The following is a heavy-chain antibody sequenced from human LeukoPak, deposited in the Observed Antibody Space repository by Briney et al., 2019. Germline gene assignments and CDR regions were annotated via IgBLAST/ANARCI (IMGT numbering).Heavy chain of an antibody. CDR1: GFTFDDYA. D-gene: IGHD1-1*01. CDR2: ISGDGGST. CDR3: ANGNRSTSPNCLGYYYFYMDV. V-gene: IGHV3-43*02. Sequence: GGSLRLSCAASGFTFDDYAMHWVRQAPGKGLEWVSLISGDGGSTYYADSVKGRFTISRDNSKNTLYLQMNSLRAEDTAVYYCANGNRSTSPNCLGYYYFYMDVWGKGTTVTVSS. J-gene: IGHJ6*03.